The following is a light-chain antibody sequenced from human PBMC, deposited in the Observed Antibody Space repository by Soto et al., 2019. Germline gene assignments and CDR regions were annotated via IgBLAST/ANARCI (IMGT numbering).Light chain of an antibody. CDR1: QSVSSNY. J-gene: IGKJ4*01. V-gene: IGKV3D-20*02. CDR3: QQRSNWPPT. CDR2: GAS. Sequence: EIVLTQSPGTLSLSPGERATLSCRASQSVSSNYLAWYQQKPGQAPRLLIYGASNRATGIPDRFSGSGSGTDFTLTISRLEPEDFAVYYCQQRSNWPPTFGGGTKVEIK.